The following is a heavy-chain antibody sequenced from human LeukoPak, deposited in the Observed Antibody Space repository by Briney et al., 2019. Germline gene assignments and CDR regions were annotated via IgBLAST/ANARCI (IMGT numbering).Heavy chain of an antibody. J-gene: IGHJ4*02. CDR1: GFTFKNFG. CDR3: AKVLTYYPGSGSYYPDF. Sequence: GGSLRXSCAXSGFTFKNFGMHWVRQAPGKGLEWVAFIRYDGSNKYYADSVKGRFTISRDNSKNVLDLQLNSLRPEDTAFYYCAKVLTYYPGSGSYYPDFWGQGTLVTVSS. D-gene: IGHD3-10*01. CDR2: IRYDGSNK. V-gene: IGHV3-30*02.